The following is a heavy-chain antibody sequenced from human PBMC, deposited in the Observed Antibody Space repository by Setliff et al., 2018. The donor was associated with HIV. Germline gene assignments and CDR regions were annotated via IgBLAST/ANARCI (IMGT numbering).Heavy chain of an antibody. J-gene: IGHJ4*02. CDR1: GYTFTDYY. Sequence: ASVKVSCKASGYTFTDYYIHWVRQAPGQGLEWMEWINPNIGGTNYAQKFQGRVTMTTDTSISTAHMELSRLTSDDTAVYYCARIVYYYDTSGYYRQYYFDYWGQGTLVTVSS. CDR2: INPNIGGT. CDR3: ARIVYYYDTSGYYRQYYFDY. D-gene: IGHD3-22*01. V-gene: IGHV1-2*02.